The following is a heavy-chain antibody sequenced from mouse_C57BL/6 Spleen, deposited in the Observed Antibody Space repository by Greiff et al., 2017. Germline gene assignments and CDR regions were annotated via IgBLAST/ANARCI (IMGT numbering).Heavy chain of an antibody. D-gene: IGHD1-1*01. V-gene: IGHV5-17*01. J-gene: IGHJ4*01. Sequence: VKLVEWVAYISSGSSTIYYADTVKGRFTISRDNAKNTLFLQMTSLRSEDTAMYYCARDYGSSYDAMDYWGQGTSVTVSS. CDR2: ISSGSSTI. CDR3: ARDYGSSYDAMDY.